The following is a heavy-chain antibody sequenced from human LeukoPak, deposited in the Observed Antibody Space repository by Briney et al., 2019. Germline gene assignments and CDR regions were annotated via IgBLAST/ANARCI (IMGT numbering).Heavy chain of an antibody. CDR1: GFTFSTFA. CDR3: AKTVDYYNSSGPDY. J-gene: IGHJ4*02. V-gene: IGHV3-23*01. D-gene: IGHD3-22*01. Sequence: GGSLRLSCAASGFTFSTFAMNWVRQAPGKGLEWVSAISGSADTTYYADSVKGRFTISRDNSKNTLYLQMNSLRAEDTAVYYCAKTVDYYNSSGPDYWGQGTLVTVSS. CDR2: ISGSADTT.